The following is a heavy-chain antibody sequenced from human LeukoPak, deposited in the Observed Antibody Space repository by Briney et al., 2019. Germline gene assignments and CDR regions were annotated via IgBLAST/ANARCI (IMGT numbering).Heavy chain of an antibody. V-gene: IGHV3-66*01. J-gene: IGHJ4*02. CDR3: ARSHGRRYFDWLSERTYFDY. CDR1: GFTVSSNY. Sequence: GGSLRLSCAASGFTVSSNYMSWVRQAPGKGLEWVSVIYSGGSTYYADSVKGRFTISRDNSKNTLYLQMNSLRAEDTAVYYCARSHGRRYFDWLSERTYFDYWGQGTLVTVSS. D-gene: IGHD3-9*01. CDR2: IYSGGST.